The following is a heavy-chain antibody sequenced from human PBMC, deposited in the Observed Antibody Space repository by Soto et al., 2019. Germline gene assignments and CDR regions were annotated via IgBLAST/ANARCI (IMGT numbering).Heavy chain of an antibody. Sequence: PGGSLRLSCAVSGFSFSSYSMNWVRQAPGKGLDWVSYRSSSSSTINYADSVKGRFTITRDNAKNSLYPQMNSLGADETAVYYCARGKRAGPELRYFDGSPRYLYYGMAVGGKGTT. D-gene: IGHD3-9*01. CDR3: ARGKRAGPELRYFDGSPRYLYYGMAV. CDR2: RSSSSSTI. CDR1: GFSFSSYS. V-gene: IGHV3-48*01. J-gene: IGHJ6*04.